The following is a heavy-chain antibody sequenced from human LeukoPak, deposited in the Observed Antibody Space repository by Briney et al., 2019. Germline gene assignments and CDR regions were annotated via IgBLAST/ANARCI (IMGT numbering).Heavy chain of an antibody. J-gene: IGHJ4*02. V-gene: IGHV4-59*01. CDR1: GGSISSYY. Sequence: SETLSLTCTVSGGSISSYYWSWIRQPPGKGLEWIGYIYYSGSTNYNPSLKSRVTISVDTSKNQFSLKLSSVTAADTAVYYCARVFGYYYYFDYWGQGTLVTVSS. D-gene: IGHD3-22*01. CDR3: ARVFGYYYYFDY. CDR2: IYYSGST.